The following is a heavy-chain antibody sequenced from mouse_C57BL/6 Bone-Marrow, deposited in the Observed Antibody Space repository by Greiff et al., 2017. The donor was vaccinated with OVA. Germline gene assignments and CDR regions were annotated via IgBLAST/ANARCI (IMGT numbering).Heavy chain of an antibody. CDR2: IHPNSGST. V-gene: IGHV1-64*01. J-gene: IGHJ3*01. Sequence: QVQLQQPGAELVKPGASVKLSCKASGYTFTSYWMHWVKQRPGQGLEWIGMIHPNSGSTNYNEKFKSKATLTVDQSSSTAYMQLSSLTSEDSAVYYCARRFYYDYDDWFAYWGQGTLVTVSA. D-gene: IGHD2-4*01. CDR3: ARRFYYDYDDWFAY. CDR1: GYTFTSYW.